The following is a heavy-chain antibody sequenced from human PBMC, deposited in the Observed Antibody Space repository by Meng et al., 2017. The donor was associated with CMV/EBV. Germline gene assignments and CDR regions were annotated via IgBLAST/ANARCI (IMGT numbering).Heavy chain of an antibody. J-gene: IGHJ4*02. Sequence: ASVKVSCKASGYTFTGYYMHWVRQAPGQGLEWMGWINPSSGGTNYAQKFQGRVTMTRDTSISTAYMELSRLRSDDTAVYYCARYSYGYLFDYWGQGTLVTVSS. D-gene: IGHD5-18*01. CDR1: GYTFTGYY. V-gene: IGHV1-2*02. CDR2: INPSSGGT. CDR3: ARYSYGYLFDY.